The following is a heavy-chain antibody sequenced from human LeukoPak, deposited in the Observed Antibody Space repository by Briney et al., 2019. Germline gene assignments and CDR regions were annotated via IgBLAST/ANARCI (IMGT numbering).Heavy chain of an antibody. J-gene: IGHJ5*02. CDR1: GFTFSNYG. D-gene: IGHD2-2*03. CDR3: ARDGLP. CDR2: ISYDGSNK. V-gene: IGHV3-30*03. Sequence: GGSLRLSCAASGFTFSNYGMHWVRQAPGKGLEWVAVISYDGSNKYYADSVKGRFTISRDNSKNTLYLQMNSLRAEDTAVYYCARDGLPWGQGTLVTVSS.